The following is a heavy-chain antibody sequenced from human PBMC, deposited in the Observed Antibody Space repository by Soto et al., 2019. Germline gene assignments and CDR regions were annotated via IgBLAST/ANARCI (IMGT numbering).Heavy chain of an antibody. CDR3: AKAHYTSSWYGMDV. Sequence: PGGSLGLACASSVFTFDDYTMPWVRQAPGKGLEWVSLITWDGGIRYYADSVKGRFTISRDNRRNSLYLEMNSLRSEDTALYYCAKAHYTSSWYGMDVWGQGTTVTVSS. CDR1: VFTFDDYT. V-gene: IGHV3-43*01. CDR2: ITWDGGIR. D-gene: IGHD6-13*01. J-gene: IGHJ6*02.